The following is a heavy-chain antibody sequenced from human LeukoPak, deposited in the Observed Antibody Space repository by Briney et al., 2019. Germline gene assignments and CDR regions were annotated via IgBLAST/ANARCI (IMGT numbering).Heavy chain of an antibody. CDR3: ARVGYYDSSGYYNWFDP. CDR2: INHSGST. Sequence: SETLSLTCAVYGGSFSGYYWSWIRQPPGKGLEWIGEINHSGSTNYNPSLKSRVTISVDTSKNQFSLKLSSVTAADTAVYYCARVGYYDSSGYYNWFDPWGQGTLVTVSS. CDR1: GGSFSGYY. J-gene: IGHJ5*02. D-gene: IGHD3-22*01. V-gene: IGHV4-34*09.